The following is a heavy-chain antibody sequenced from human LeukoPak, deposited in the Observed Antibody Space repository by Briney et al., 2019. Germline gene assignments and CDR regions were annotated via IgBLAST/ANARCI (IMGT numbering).Heavy chain of an antibody. CDR3: ARSRSVGVLRFLEWLLPFDY. Sequence: ASVKVSCKAARGTFSSYAISWVRQAPGQGLEWMGGIIPIFGTANYAQKFRGRVTITADKSTRTAYVELSSLRSEDTAVYYCARSRSVGVLRFLEWLLPFDYWGQGTLVTVSS. CDR1: RGTFSSYA. D-gene: IGHD3-3*01. V-gene: IGHV1-69*06. CDR2: IIPIFGTA. J-gene: IGHJ4*02.